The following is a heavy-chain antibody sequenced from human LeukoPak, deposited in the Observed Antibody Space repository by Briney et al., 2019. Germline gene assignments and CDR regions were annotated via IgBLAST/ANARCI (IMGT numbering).Heavy chain of an antibody. Sequence: ASVKVSCKASGYTFTSYYMHWVRQAPGQGLEWMGIINPSGGSTSYAQKFQGRVTMTRDTSTSTVYTELSSLRSEDTAVYYCARVVGPYCGGDCYSGYFQHWGQGTLVTVSS. CDR3: ARVVGPYCGGDCYSGYFQH. CDR2: INPSGGST. CDR1: GYTFTSYY. V-gene: IGHV1-46*01. J-gene: IGHJ1*01. D-gene: IGHD2-21*02.